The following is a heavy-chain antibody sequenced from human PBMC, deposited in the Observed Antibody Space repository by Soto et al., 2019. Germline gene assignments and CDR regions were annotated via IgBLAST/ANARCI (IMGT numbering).Heavy chain of an antibody. CDR3: ARGSWDHVSGEYYKDV. J-gene: IGHJ6*03. CDR2: TYYKSKWYS. Sequence: SQTLSLTSDISGDSVSSNSAAWNWIRQTPSRGLEWLGRTYYKSKWYSDYAVSLKSRIIVNPDTSKNQFSLHLNSVTAEHTAVYYCARGSWDHVSGEYYKDVWGKGTRVTV. D-gene: IGHD1-26*01. CDR1: GDSVSSNSAA. V-gene: IGHV6-1*01.